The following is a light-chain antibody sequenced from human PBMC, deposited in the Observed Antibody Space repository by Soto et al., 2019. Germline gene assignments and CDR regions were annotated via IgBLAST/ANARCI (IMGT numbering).Light chain of an antibody. CDR2: DNN. J-gene: IGLJ2*01. V-gene: IGLV1-51*01. CDR3: ATWDASLPGEV. CDR1: ISNIGNNY. Sequence: QSVLTQSPSVSAAPGQKVTISCAGSISNIGNNYVSWYQHLPGTAPKLLIYDNNKRPAGIPDRFSGSKSGTSGTLDITGLRTGDEGDYYCATWDASLPGEVFGGGTKLTVL.